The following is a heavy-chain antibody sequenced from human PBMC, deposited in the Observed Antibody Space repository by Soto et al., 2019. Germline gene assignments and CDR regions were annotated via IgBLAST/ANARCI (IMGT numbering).Heavy chain of an antibody. CDR2: IAYDGSNR. J-gene: IGHJ5*02. D-gene: IGHD1-1*01. Sequence: QVQLVESGGGVVQPGRSLRLSCAASGFSISRSAMHWVRQAPGKGLEWVAVIAYDGSNRWYADSAKGRFTISRDNSKNTVYLQMRSLRGEDTAVYYCARDLQAGTDNVNWVATWGQGNLVTVSS. CDR3: ARDLQAGTDNVNWVAT. CDR1: GFSISRSA. V-gene: IGHV3-30*04.